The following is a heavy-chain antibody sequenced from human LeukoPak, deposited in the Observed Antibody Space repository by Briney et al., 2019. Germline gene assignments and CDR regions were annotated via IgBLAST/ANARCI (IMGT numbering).Heavy chain of an antibody. J-gene: IGHJ4*02. CDR2: IYTSGST. D-gene: IGHD2-2*01. CDR3: ARGGYVVATAHGLNY. V-gene: IGHV4-61*02. CDR1: GGSISSGSYY. Sequence: SETLSLTCTVSGGSISSGSYYWSWIRQPAGKGLEWIGRIYTSGSTNYNPSLKSRVTISVDTSKNQFSLKLSSVTAADTAVYYCARGGYVVATAHGLNYWGQGTLVTVSS.